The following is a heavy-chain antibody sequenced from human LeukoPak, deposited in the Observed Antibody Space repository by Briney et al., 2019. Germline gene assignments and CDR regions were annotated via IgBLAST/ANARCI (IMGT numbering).Heavy chain of an antibody. D-gene: IGHD4-17*01. CDR1: GFTFSNYE. CDR3: ARMWTTVTDAFDF. J-gene: IGHJ3*01. Sequence: GGSLRLSCAASGFTFSNYEMNWVRRAPGKGLEWVSHISSSGGTIYYADSVRGRFTISRDNAKNSLYLQVNSLRVEDTAVYYCARMWTTVTDAFDFWGQGTMVTVSS. CDR2: ISSSGGTI. V-gene: IGHV3-48*03.